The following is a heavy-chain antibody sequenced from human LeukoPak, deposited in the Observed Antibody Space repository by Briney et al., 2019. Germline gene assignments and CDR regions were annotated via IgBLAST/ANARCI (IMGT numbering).Heavy chain of an antibody. Sequence: PGGSLRLSCAASGFTFSSYAMSWVRQAPGKGLEWVSAISGSGGSTYYADSVKGRFTISRDNSKNTLYLQMNSLRAEDTAVYYCAKARPLYYGSGSYFPFDYWGQGTLVTVSS. D-gene: IGHD3-10*01. J-gene: IGHJ4*02. CDR2: ISGSGGST. CDR1: GFTFSSYA. V-gene: IGHV3-23*01. CDR3: AKARPLYYGSGSYFPFDY.